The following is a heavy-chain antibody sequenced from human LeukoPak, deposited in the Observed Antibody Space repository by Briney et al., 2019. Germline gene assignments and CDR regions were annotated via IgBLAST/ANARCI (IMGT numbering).Heavy chain of an antibody. J-gene: IGHJ4*02. CDR3: ARDRGTWNDDGFDY. V-gene: IGHV4-4*02. CDR2: IYHSGST. CDR1: GGSISSSNW. D-gene: IGHD1-1*01. Sequence: SGTLSLTCAVSGGSISSSNWWSWVRQPPGKGLEWIGEIYHSGSTNYNPSLKSRVAISVDKSKNQFSLKLNSVTAADTAVYYCARDRGTWNDDGFDYWGQGTLVTVSS.